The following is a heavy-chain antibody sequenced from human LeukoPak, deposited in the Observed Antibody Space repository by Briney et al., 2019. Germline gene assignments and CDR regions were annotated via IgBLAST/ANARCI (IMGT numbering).Heavy chain of an antibody. CDR3: ARDRAPDFYSGYRADAFDI. CDR2: INQDGSEK. D-gene: IGHD3-3*01. CDR1: GFTFSSYW. Sequence: GGSLRLSCAASGFTFSSYWMSWVRQAPGKGLEWVASINQDGSEKYYVESVKGRFTISRDNAKNSLYLQMNSLTVEDTALYFCARDRAPDFYSGYRADAFDIWGQGTMVTVSS. J-gene: IGHJ3*02. V-gene: IGHV3-7*01.